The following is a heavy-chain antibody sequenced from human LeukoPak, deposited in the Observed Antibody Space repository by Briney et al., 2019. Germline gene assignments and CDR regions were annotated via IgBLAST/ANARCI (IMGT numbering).Heavy chain of an antibody. CDR3: AREKNTAMVVYYYYGMDV. CDR1: GDSVSSNSAA. V-gene: IGHV6-1*01. J-gene: IGHJ6*02. D-gene: IGHD5-18*01. Sequence: SQTLSLTCAISGDSVSSNSAAWNWIRQSPSRGLEWLRRTYYRSKWYNDYAVSVKSRITINPDTSKNQFSLQLNSVTPEDTAVYYCAREKNTAMVVYYYYGMDVWGQGTTVTVSS. CDR2: TYYRSKWYN.